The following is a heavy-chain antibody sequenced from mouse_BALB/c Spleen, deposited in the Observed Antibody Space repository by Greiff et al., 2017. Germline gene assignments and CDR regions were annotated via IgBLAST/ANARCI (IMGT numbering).Heavy chain of an antibody. CDR3: ARKGTVVRAMDY. D-gene: IGHD1-1*01. J-gene: IGHJ4*01. Sequence: EVKVEESGGGLVKPGGSLKLSCAASGFAFSSYDMSWVRQTPEKRLEWVAYISSGGGSTYYPDTVKGRFTISRDNAKNTLYLQMSSLKSEDTAMYYCARKGTVVRAMDYWGQGTSVTVSS. CDR2: ISSGGGST. V-gene: IGHV5-12-1*01. CDR1: GFAFSSYD.